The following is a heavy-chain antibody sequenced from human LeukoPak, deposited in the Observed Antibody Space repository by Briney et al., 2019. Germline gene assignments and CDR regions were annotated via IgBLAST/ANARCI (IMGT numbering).Heavy chain of an antibody. CDR2: IRSKANSYAT. J-gene: IGHJ4*02. CDR3: TRPGTMTNSGY. V-gene: IGHV3-73*01. D-gene: IGHD3-22*01. Sequence: GGSLRLSCAASGFTFSGSAMHWVRQASGKGLEWVGRIRSKANSYATAYAASVKGRFTISRDDSKNTAYLQMNSLKTVDTAVYYCTRPGTMTNSGYWGQGTLVTVSS. CDR1: GFTFSGSA.